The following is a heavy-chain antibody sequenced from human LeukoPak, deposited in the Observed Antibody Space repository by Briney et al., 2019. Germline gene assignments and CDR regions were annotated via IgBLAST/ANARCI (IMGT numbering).Heavy chain of an antibody. D-gene: IGHD3-10*01. J-gene: IGHJ5*02. Sequence: ASVKVSCKASGYTFTGSYMRWVRQAPGQGLEWMGWINPNSGGTNYAQKFQGRGTMTRDTSLSTAYMELSRLRSDDTAVYYCARGNGITMVRAPGFDPWGQGALVTVSS. V-gene: IGHV1-2*02. CDR1: GYTFTGSY. CDR2: INPNSGGT. CDR3: ARGNGITMVRAPGFDP.